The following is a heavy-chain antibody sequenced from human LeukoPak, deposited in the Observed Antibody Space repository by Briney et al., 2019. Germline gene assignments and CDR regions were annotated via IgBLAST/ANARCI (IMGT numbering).Heavy chain of an antibody. V-gene: IGHV1-3*01. CDR2: INAGNGNT. CDR3: AWGGDSSSWWGGFDF. CDR1: GYTFTNYA. J-gene: IGHJ4*02. D-gene: IGHD6-13*01. Sequence: ASVKVSCKTSGYTFTNYAMHWVRQAPGQRLEWMGWINAGNGNTKYSQKFQGRVSITRDTSASTAYMELSSLRSEDTAVYYCAWGGDSSSWWGGFDFWGQGTLVSVSS.